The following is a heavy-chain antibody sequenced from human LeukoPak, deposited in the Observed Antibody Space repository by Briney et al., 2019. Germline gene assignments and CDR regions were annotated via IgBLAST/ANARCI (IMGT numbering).Heavy chain of an antibody. CDR2: IHSSGTT. CDR1: GGSTSTYY. V-gene: IGHV4-4*07. J-gene: IGHJ4*02. D-gene: IGHD2-2*01. CDR3: GRLNLPAVSGAFDY. Sequence: SETLSLTCTVSGGSTSTYYWSWIRQPAGKGLEWIGRIHSSGTTHYNPSLRSRVTLSIDTSKNQFSLKLSSVTAADTAVYYCGRLNLPAVSGAFDYWGQGTLVTVSS.